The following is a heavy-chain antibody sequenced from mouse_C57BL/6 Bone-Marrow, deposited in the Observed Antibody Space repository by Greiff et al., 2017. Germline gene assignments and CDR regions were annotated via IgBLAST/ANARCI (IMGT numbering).Heavy chain of an antibody. CDR1: GYTFTSYW. Sequence: QVQLQQPGAELVMPGASVKLSCKASGYTFTSYWMHWVKQRPGQGLEWIGEIDPSDSYTNYNQKFKGKSTLTVDKSSSTAYMQLSSLTSEDSAVYYCARGGGLRFDYWGQGTTLPVSS. D-gene: IGHD2-4*01. CDR3: ARGGGLRFDY. J-gene: IGHJ2*01. V-gene: IGHV1-69*01. CDR2: IDPSDSYT.